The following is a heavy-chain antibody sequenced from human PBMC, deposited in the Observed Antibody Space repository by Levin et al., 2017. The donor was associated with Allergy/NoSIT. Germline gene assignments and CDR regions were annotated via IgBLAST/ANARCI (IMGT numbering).Heavy chain of an antibody. J-gene: IGHJ3*02. V-gene: IGHV3-74*01. CDR1: GFTFSTYW. CDR3: ARDSRCGGDCSDVFDI. D-gene: IGHD2-21*02. CDR2: INSDGSYT. Sequence: GGSLRLSCAASGFTFSTYWMHWVRQAPGKGLVWVSRINSDGSYTIYADSVKGRFTISRDNAKNTLYLQMNSLRAEDTAVYYCARDSRCGGDCSDVFDIWGQGTMVTVSS.